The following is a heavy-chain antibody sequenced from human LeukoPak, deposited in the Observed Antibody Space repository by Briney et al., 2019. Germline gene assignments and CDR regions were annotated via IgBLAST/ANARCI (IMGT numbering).Heavy chain of an antibody. CDR2: VYYSGST. CDR1: GGSMSPYY. Sequence: TASETLSLTCTVSGGSMSPYYWSWVRQPPGKGLEWIGYVYYSGSTEYNPSLQSRVTISVHTSKNQFSLKLSSVTAADTAVYYCARHVDTATDYFDYWGQGTLVTVSS. J-gene: IGHJ4*02. D-gene: IGHD5-18*01. CDR3: ARHVDTATDYFDY. V-gene: IGHV4-59*08.